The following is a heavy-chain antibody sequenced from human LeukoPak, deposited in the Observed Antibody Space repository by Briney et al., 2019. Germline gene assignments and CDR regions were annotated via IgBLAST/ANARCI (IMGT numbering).Heavy chain of an antibody. J-gene: IGHJ4*02. CDR3: ARGGVNFDWLLYDGFDY. CDR2: IIPIFGTA. Sequence: GSSVKVSCKASGGTFSSYAISWVRQAPGQGLEWMGGIIPIFGTANYAQKFQGRVTITADGSTSTAYMELSSLRSEDTAVYYCARGGVNFDWLLYDGFDYWGQGTLVTVSS. V-gene: IGHV1-69*01. D-gene: IGHD3-9*01. CDR1: GGTFSSYA.